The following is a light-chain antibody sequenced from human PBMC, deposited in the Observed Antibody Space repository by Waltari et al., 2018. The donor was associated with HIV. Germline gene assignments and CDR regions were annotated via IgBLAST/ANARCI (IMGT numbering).Light chain of an antibody. CDR1: DSNLGTNN. J-gene: IGLJ2*01. Sequence: QSVLTQPPSASGTPGQTVTISCSGSDSNLGTNNVNWYQQLPGAAPKLLIYTNTQRPSGVPDRFSGSKSGTSASLAISGLQSEDEALYYCSSWDGTLYGVAFGGGTKVTVL. CDR2: TNT. CDR3: SSWDGTLYGVA. V-gene: IGLV1-44*01.